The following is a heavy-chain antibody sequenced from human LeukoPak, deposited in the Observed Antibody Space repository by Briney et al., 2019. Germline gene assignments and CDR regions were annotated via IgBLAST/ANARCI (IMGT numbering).Heavy chain of an antibody. CDR2: IYYSGST. D-gene: IGHD2-15*01. J-gene: IGHJ4*02. CDR3: ARRYCSGGSCYLNY. V-gene: IGHV4-59*01. CDR1: GGSISSYY. Sequence: SETLSLTCTVSGGSISSYYWSWIRQPPGKGLEWIGYIYYSGSTNYNPSLKSRVTISVDTSKNQFSLKLSSVTAADTAVYYCARRYCSGGSCYLNYWGQGTLVTVSS.